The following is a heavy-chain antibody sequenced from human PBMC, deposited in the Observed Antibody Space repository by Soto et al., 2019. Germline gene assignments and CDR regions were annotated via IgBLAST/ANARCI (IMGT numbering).Heavy chain of an antibody. CDR2: INAGNGNT. J-gene: IGHJ5*02. CDR3: ARDGIAAAGTSWFDP. D-gene: IGHD6-13*01. CDR1: GYTFTSHA. Sequence: QVQLVQSAAEEKKPGASVKVSCKASGYTFTSHAMHWVRQAPGQRLEWMGWINAGNGNTKYSQKFQGRVTITTDTSASTGYMELSSLRSEDTAVYYCARDGIAAAGTSWFDPWGQGTLVTVSS. V-gene: IGHV1-3*05.